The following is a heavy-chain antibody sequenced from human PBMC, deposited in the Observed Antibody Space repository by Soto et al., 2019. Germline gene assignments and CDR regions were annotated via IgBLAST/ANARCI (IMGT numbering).Heavy chain of an antibody. V-gene: IGHV1-18*04. CDR2: ISAYNGNT. D-gene: IGHD3-9*01. CDR1: GYTFTSYG. J-gene: IGHJ6*02. CDR3: ARDDILTGYSGYYYYYGMDV. Sequence: ASVKVSCKASGYTFTSYGISWVRQAPGQGLEWMGWISAYNGNTNYAQKLQGRVTMTTDTSTSTAYMGLRSLRSDDTAVYYCARDDILTGYSGYYYYYGMDVWGQGTTVTVSS.